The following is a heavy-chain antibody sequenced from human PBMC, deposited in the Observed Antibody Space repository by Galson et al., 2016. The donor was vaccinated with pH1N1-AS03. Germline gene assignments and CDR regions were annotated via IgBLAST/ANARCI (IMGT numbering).Heavy chain of an antibody. J-gene: IGHJ6*02. Sequence: ETLSLTCAVYGGSFNNYYWNWIRQSPGRGLEWVGEINHSGSTDYNPSLKSRVTISVDTSKDRVSLSLSSVTAADTAVYYCARQGQWLVEHYYYGMDVWGHGTTVTVSS. V-gene: IGHV4-34*01. CDR1: GGSFNNYY. CDR3: ARQGQWLVEHYYYGMDV. CDR2: INHSGST. D-gene: IGHD6-19*01.